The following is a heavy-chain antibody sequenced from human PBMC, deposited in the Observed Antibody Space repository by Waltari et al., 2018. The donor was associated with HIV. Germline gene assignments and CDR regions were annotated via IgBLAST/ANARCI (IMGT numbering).Heavy chain of an antibody. V-gene: IGHV3-7*04. CDR2: IKQDGSEK. Sequence: EVQLVESGGGLVQPGGSLRLSCAASGFTFSRYWMSWVRQAPGKGVEWVANIKQDGSEKYYVDSLNGRFTISRDNAENSLYLQMNSLRAEDTAVYYCARGGFYGSGSKVNWGQGTLVTVSS. CDR3: ARGGFYGSGSKVN. CDR1: GFTFSRYW. J-gene: IGHJ4*02. D-gene: IGHD3-10*01.